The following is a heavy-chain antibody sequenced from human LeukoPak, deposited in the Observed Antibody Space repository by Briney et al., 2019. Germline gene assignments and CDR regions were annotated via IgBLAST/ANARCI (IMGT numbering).Heavy chain of an antibody. CDR1: GFTFSSYG. V-gene: IGHV3-33*01. CDR2: IWCDGTNK. J-gene: IGHJ4*02. D-gene: IGHD2-21*02. CDR3: ARIGGDRDPFDY. Sequence: GGSLRLSCAASGFTFSSYGMHWVRQAPGKGLEWVAVIWCDGTNKYYADSVKGRFTISRDNSENTLYLQMNSLRAEDTAVYYCARIGGDRDPFDYWGQGTLVTVSS.